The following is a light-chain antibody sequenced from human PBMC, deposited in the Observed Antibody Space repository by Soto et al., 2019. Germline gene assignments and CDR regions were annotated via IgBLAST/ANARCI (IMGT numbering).Light chain of an antibody. J-gene: IGKJ5*01. CDR2: SAS. CDR3: QQHNQWPIT. V-gene: IGKV3-11*01. CDR1: QSVSSY. Sequence: EIVLAESAATLSLSPGERASLSCRASQSVSSYLAWYQQKPGQAPRLLIFSASRGATGVPARFSGSGSGTDFTLTISSLQSEDFAVYYCQQHNQWPITFGQGTRLEIK.